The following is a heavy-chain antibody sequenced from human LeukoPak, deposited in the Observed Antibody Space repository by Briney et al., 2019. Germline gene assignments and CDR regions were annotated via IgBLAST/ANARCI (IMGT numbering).Heavy chain of an antibody. D-gene: IGHD3-3*01. Sequence: KPSETLSLTCAVSGYSIGSGYYWGWIRQPPGKGLEWIGSIYHSGSTYYNPSLKSRVTISVDTSKNQFSLKLSSVTAADTAVYYCASINYETFDYWGQGTLVTVSS. V-gene: IGHV4-38-2*01. J-gene: IGHJ4*02. CDR1: GYSIGSGYY. CDR2: IYHSGST. CDR3: ASINYETFDY.